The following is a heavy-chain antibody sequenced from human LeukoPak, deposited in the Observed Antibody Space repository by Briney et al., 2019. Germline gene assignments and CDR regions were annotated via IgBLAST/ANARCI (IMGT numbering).Heavy chain of an antibody. CDR2: FDPEDGET. J-gene: IGHJ1*01. CDR3: ASLESMVPDPPRYFQH. V-gene: IGHV1-24*01. CDR1: VYTHTELS. Sequence: ALVTVSCKVSVYTHTELSMHGVRQAPGKEREWMGGFDPEDGETIYAQKFQGRVTMTEDTSTDTAYMELSSLRSEATAVYYCASLESMVPDPPRYFQHWGQGTLVTVSS. D-gene: IGHD3-10*01.